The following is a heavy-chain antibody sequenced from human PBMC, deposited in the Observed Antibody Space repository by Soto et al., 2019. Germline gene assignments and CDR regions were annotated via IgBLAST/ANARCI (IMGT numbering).Heavy chain of an antibody. Sequence: QVQLVQSGAEVKKPGSSVKVSCKASGGTFSSYAISWVRQAPGQGLEWMGGIIPIFGTANYAQKFQGRVTITADESTSTAYMEVSSLRSEDTAIYYCARDSSAGAIFASPYYYGMDVWGQGTTVTVSS. J-gene: IGHJ6*02. CDR3: ARDSSAGAIFASPYYYGMDV. V-gene: IGHV1-69*01. CDR1: GGTFSSYA. CDR2: IIPIFGTA. D-gene: IGHD3-3*01.